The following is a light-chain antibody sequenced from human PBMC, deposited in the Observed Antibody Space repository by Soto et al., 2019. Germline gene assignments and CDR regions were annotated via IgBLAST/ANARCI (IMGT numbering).Light chain of an antibody. Sequence: EIVMTQYPATLSVSAGERAALSCRASQSVGNSLAWYQQKPGQAPRLLLYRASYRATGIADRFSGSGSGTEFTLTISSLQSEDFEVYYCQQYKNWYSFGQGTKLEIK. CDR2: RAS. CDR3: QQYKNWYS. V-gene: IGKV3-15*01. J-gene: IGKJ2*01. CDR1: QSVGNS.